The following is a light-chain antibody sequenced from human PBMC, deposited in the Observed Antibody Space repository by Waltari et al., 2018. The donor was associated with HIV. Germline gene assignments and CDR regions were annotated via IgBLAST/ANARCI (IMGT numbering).Light chain of an antibody. V-gene: IGLV1-47*01. CDR3: AAWDDSLSGV. Sequence: QSVLTQPPSASGTPGQRVTISCSGGSSNIGNNHVSWFQQFPGTAPKLLIYRNNQRPSGVPDRFSGSKSGTSASLVICGLRSEDEADYYCAAWDDSLSGVFGGGTKVTVL. J-gene: IGLJ2*01. CDR2: RNN. CDR1: SSNIGNNH.